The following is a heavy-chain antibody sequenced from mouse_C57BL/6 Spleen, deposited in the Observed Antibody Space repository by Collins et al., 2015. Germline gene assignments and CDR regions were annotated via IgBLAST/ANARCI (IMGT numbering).Heavy chain of an antibody. Sequence: QVQLQQSGAELARPGASVKLSCKASGYTFTSYWMQWVKQRPGQGLEWIGAIYPGDGDTRYTQKFKGKATLTADKSSSTAYMQLSSLASEDSAVYYCARPLYYGNYDWFAYWGQGTLVTVSA. CDR1: GYTFTSYW. J-gene: IGHJ3*01. CDR3: ARPLYYGNYDWFAY. V-gene: IGHV1-87*01. D-gene: IGHD2-1*01. CDR2: IYPGDGDT.